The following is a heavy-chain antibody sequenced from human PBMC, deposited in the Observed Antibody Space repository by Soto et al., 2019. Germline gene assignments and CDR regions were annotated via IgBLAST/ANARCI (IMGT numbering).Heavy chain of an antibody. CDR1: GFTFSSYG. CDR3: AKDSLSSSGWFDY. D-gene: IGHD6-19*01. Sequence: GGSLRLSCAASGFTFSSYGMHWVRQAPGKGLEWVAVISYDGSNKYYADSVKGRFTISRDNSKNTLYLQMNSLRAEDTAVYYCAKDSLSSSGWFDYWGQGTLVTVSS. CDR2: ISYDGSNK. J-gene: IGHJ4*02. V-gene: IGHV3-30*18.